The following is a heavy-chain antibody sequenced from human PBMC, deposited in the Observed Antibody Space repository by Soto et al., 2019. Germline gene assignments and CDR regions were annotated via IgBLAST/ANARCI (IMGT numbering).Heavy chain of an antibody. CDR3: ARGREYSYGLYYFDY. CDR2: VDHSGST. D-gene: IGHD5-18*01. V-gene: IGHV4-34*01. J-gene: IGHJ4*02. Sequence: PSETLSLTCAVYGGSFSGYCWSWIRQPPGKGLEWIGEVDHSGSTNYNPSLKSRVTISVDTSKNQFSLKLSSVTAEDTAVYYCARGREYSYGLYYFDYWGQGTLVTVSS. CDR1: GGSFSGYC.